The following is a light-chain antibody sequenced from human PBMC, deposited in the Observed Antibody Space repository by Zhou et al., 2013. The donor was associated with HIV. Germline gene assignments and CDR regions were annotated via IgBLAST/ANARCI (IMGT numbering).Light chain of an antibody. V-gene: IGKV2-24*01. J-gene: IGKJ4*01. Sequence: DIVVTQTPLSLSVTPGQPASISCRSSQSLVYSDGNTYLNWFQQRPGQSPRRLIYKTSNRFSGVPDRFSGSGAGTDFTLEISRVEAEDAGVYYCMQALQTPPTFGGGTKVEIK. CDR3: MQALQTPPT. CDR1: QSLVYSDGNTY. CDR2: KTS.